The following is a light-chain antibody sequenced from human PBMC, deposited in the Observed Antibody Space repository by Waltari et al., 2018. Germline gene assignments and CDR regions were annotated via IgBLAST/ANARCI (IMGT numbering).Light chain of an antibody. V-gene: IGLV3-25*03. CDR3: QSADSSGTYQDVV. J-gene: IGLJ2*01. CDR1: ALSKQY. CDR2: KDS. Sequence: SYELTQPPSVSVSPGQTARITCSGDALSKQYAYWYQQKPGQAPVLVIYKDSERPSGIPERFSGSSSGTTVTLTISGVQAEDGADYYCQSADSSGTYQDVVFGGGTKLTVL.